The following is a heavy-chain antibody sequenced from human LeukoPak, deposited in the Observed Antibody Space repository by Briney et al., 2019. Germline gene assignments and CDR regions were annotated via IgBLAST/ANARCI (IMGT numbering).Heavy chain of an antibody. Sequence: PGGSLRLSCAASGFTFSSYAMHWVRQAPGKGLEWVAVISYDGSNKYYADSVKGRFTISRDNSKNTLYLQMDSLRAEDTAVYYCARDSLPNYYDSQRPSFDYYGMDVWGQGTTVTVSS. CDR2: ISYDGSNK. J-gene: IGHJ6*02. D-gene: IGHD3-22*01. CDR3: ARDSLPNYYDSQRPSFDYYGMDV. V-gene: IGHV3-30-3*01. CDR1: GFTFSSYA.